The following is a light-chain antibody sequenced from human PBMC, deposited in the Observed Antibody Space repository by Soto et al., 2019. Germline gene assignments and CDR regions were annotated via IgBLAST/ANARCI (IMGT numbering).Light chain of an antibody. CDR1: QSLLHSNGYNY. CDR3: MQALQTPA. Sequence: DMVMTQSPLSLPVTPGEPASISCRSSQSLLHSNGYNYLDWYLQKPGQSPQLLIYLGSNQASGVPDRFSGSGSGTDFTLKISRVEAEDVGVYYCMQALQTPAFGGGTKVEIK. J-gene: IGKJ4*01. V-gene: IGKV2-28*01. CDR2: LGS.